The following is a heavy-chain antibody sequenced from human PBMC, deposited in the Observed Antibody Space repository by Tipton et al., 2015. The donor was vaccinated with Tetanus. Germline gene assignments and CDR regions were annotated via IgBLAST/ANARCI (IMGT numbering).Heavy chain of an antibody. D-gene: IGHD3-3*01. J-gene: IGHJ4*02. Sequence: TLSLTCTVSGASIRGGTFYWGWIRQPPGKGLEWIGGIYESGDTYYIPSLKSRVTISADTSTNQFSLTLNSMAAADTGVYYCARHQSGYFTPFDYWGQGKLVTVSS. CDR1: GASIRGGTFY. CDR2: IYESGDT. CDR3: ARHQSGYFTPFDY. V-gene: IGHV4-39*01.